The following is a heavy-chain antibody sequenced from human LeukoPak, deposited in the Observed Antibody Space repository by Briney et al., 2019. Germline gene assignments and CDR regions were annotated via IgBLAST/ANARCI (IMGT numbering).Heavy chain of an antibody. CDR2: ISSSGSTI. J-gene: IGHJ3*02. Sequence: GGSLRLSCAASGFTFSSYEMNWVRQAPGKGLEWVSYISSSGSTIYYADSVKGRFTISRDNAKNSLYLQMSSLRAEDTAVYYCARDWDLHCSGGSCYADAFDIWGQGTIVTVSS. CDR3: ARDWDLHCSGGSCYADAFDI. D-gene: IGHD2-15*01. CDR1: GFTFSSYE. V-gene: IGHV3-48*03.